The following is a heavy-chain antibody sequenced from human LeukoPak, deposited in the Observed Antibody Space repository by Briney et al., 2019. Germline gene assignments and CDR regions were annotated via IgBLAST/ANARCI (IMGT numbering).Heavy chain of an antibody. D-gene: IGHD6-19*01. CDR2: MNPNSGNT. V-gene: IGHV1-8*01. CDR1: GYTFTSYD. J-gene: IGHJ6*03. CDR3: ARGLSSGRYSYYYMDV. Sequence: ASVKVSCKASGYTFTSYDINWVRQATGQGLEWMGWMNPNSGNTGYAQKFQGRVTMTRNTSISTAYMELSSLRSEDTAVYYCARGLSSGRYSYYYMDVWRKGTTVTVSS.